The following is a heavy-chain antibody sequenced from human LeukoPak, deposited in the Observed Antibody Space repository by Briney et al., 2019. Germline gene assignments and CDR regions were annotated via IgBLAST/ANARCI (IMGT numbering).Heavy chain of an antibody. J-gene: IGHJ4*02. CDR1: GLTFSNYA. D-gene: IGHD6-13*01. CDR3: ARAGYSSSWLLY. CDR2: IKADGGEK. V-gene: IGHV3-7*04. Sequence: PGGSLRLSCAASGLTFSNYAMNWVRQTPGKGLEWVAKIKADGGEKDHVASVKGRFTISRDNAKNSLYLQMNSLKAEDTAIYYCARAGYSSSWLLYWGQGTLVTVSS.